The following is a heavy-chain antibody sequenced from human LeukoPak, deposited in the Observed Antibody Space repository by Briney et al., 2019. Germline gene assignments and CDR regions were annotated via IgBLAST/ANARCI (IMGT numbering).Heavy chain of an antibody. CDR3: ARGLIGILWSGYLSPFDY. J-gene: IGHJ4*02. D-gene: IGHD3-3*01. Sequence: ASVKVSCKASGYTFTSYGISWVRQAPGQGLEWMGWISAYNGNTNYAQKLQGRVTMTTDTSTSTAYMELRSLRSDDTAVYYCARGLIGILWSGYLSPFDYWGQGTLVTVSS. CDR1: GYTFTSYG. V-gene: IGHV1-18*01. CDR2: ISAYNGNT.